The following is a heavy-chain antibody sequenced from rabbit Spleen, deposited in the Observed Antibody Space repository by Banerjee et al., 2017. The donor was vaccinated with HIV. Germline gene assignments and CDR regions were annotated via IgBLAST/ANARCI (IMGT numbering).Heavy chain of an antibody. V-gene: IGHV1S40*01. CDR1: GFSFNIDYF. J-gene: IGHJ6*01. Sequence: SLEESGGDLVKPGASLTLTCTASGFSFNIDYFPCWVRQAPGKGLEWIACIDTGSSGFTYFASWAKGRFTISKTSSTTVTLQMTSLTAADTATYFCARDTSSSFSSYGMDLWGQGTLVTV. CDR3: ARDTSSSFSSYGMDL. CDR2: IDTGSSGFT. D-gene: IGHD1-1*01.